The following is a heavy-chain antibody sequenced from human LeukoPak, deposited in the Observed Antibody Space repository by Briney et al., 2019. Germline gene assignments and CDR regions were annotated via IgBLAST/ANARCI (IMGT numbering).Heavy chain of an antibody. CDR2: ISGSGGST. J-gene: IGHJ4*02. CDR1: GFTFSSYA. D-gene: IGHD6-13*01. Sequence: PGGSLRLSCAASGFTFSSYAMSWVRQAPGKGLEWVSAISGSGGSTYYADSVKGRFTISRDNSKNTLYLQMNSLRAEDTAVYYCAKDEHYSSSWYGGTYWGQGTLVTVSS. V-gene: IGHV3-23*01. CDR3: AKDEHYSSSWYGGTY.